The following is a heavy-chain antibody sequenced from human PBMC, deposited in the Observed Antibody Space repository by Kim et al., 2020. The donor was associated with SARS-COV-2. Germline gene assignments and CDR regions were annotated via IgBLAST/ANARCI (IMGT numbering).Heavy chain of an antibody. J-gene: IGHJ5*02. CDR3: ARTYYYGSGSYPRGFDP. V-gene: IGHV5-51*01. Sequence: GESLKISCKGSGYSFTSYWIGWVRQMPGKGLEWMGIIYPGDSDTRYSPSFQGQVTISADKSISTAYLQWSSLKASDTAMYYCARTYYYGSGSYPRGFDPWGQGTLVTVSS. CDR2: IYPGDSDT. CDR1: GYSFTSYW. D-gene: IGHD3-10*01.